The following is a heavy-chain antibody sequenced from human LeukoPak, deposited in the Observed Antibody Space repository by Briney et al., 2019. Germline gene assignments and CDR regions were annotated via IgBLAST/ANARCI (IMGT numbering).Heavy chain of an antibody. V-gene: IGHV3-21*06. J-gene: IGHJ6*02. CDR1: GFTFSSYT. CDR3: ARDRDVPAIGMDV. CDR2: ISSSSSYT. Sequence: GGSLRLSCAASGFTFSSYTMNWVRQAPGKGLEWVSSISSSSSYTYYADSVKGRFTISRDNAKNSLYQQMNSLRAEDTAVYYCARDRDVPAIGMDVWGQGTTVTVSS.